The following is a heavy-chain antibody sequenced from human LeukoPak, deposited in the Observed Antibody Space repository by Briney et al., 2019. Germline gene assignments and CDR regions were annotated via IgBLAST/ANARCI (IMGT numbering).Heavy chain of an antibody. CDR1: GFTVSSNY. CDR2: IYSGGST. V-gene: IGHV3-66*01. Sequence: YPGGSLRLSCAASGFTVSSNYMSWVRQAPGKGLEWVSVIYSGGSTYYADSVKGRFTISRDNSKNTLYLQMNSLRAEDTAVYYCARAWASHYYYYGMDVWGQGTTVTVSS. CDR3: ARAWASHYYYYGMDV. D-gene: IGHD7-27*01. J-gene: IGHJ6*02.